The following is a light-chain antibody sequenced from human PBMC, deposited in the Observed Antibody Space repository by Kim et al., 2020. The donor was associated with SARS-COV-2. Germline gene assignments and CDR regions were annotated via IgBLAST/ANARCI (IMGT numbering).Light chain of an antibody. Sequence: DIVMTQSPDSLAVSLGERATINCKSSQSVLYSSNNKNYLAWYQQKPGQPPKLLIYWASTRESGAPDRFSGSGSGTDFTLTISSLQAEDVAVYYCQQYYSTPRAFGPGTKVDIK. CDR1: QSVLYSSNNKNY. CDR2: WAS. V-gene: IGKV4-1*01. CDR3: QQYYSTPRA. J-gene: IGKJ3*01.